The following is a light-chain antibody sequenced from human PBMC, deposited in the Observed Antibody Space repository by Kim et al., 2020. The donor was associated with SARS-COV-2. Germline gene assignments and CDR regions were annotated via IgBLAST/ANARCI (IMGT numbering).Light chain of an antibody. V-gene: IGLV2-23*02. Sequence: QSALTQPASVSGSPGQSITISCTGTSSDVGSYNLVSWYQQYPGKAPKLMIYEVNKRPSGVYSRFSGSKYGNTASLTISGLQAEDEADYYCCSYAGSSTLVFGGGTKLTVL. J-gene: IGLJ3*02. CDR3: CSYAGSSTLV. CDR1: SSDVGSYNL. CDR2: EVN.